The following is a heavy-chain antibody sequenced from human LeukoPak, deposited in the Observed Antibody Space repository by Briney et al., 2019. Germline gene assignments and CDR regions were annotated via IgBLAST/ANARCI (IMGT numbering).Heavy chain of an antibody. CDR3: ARDADSSGYYFDY. Sequence: ASVKVSCKASGYTFTSYGISWVRQAPGQGLEWMGWISAYNGNTNYAQKLQGRVTMTTDTSTSTACMELRSLRSDDTAVYYCARDADSSGYYFDYWGQGTLVTVSS. D-gene: IGHD3-22*01. V-gene: IGHV1-18*01. J-gene: IGHJ4*02. CDR2: ISAYNGNT. CDR1: GYTFTSYG.